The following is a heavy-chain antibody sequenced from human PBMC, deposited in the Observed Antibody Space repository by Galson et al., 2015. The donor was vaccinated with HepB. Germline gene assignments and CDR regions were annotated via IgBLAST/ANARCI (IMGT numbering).Heavy chain of an antibody. Sequence: SLRLSCAASGFTFSSYAIMWVRQAPGKGLEWVPGMSDNGDNTFYADSVKGRFTISRDISKNTVYLQMNRLRVEDTAVYYCATRSGASGWYSYFQHWGQGTLVTVSS. CDR2: MSDNGDNT. CDR1: GFTFSSYA. V-gene: IGHV3-23*01. CDR3: ATRSGASGWYSYFQH. D-gene: IGHD6-19*01. J-gene: IGHJ1*01.